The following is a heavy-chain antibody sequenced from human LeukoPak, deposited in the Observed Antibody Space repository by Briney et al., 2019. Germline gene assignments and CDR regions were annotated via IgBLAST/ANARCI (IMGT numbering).Heavy chain of an antibody. CDR1: GYTFTNFD. Sequence: ASVKVSCMASGYTFTNFDITWVRQAPGQGLERRGWISAYNNDANYAQNLQDRVTMTTNKSTTTAYLELGSLRSDATAVYYCARDHSSSCQLLDYWGQGTLVTVSS. V-gene: IGHV1-18*01. CDR2: ISAYNNDA. D-gene: IGHD6-13*01. J-gene: IGHJ4*02. CDR3: ARDHSSSCQLLDY.